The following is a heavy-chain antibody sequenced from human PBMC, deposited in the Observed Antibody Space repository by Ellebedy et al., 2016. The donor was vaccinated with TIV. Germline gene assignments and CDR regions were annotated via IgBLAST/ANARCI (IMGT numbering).Heavy chain of an antibody. J-gene: IGHJ5*02. CDR3: AREIGGAPASLGTFDP. CDR1: GYTFTSYD. CDR2: MNPNSGNT. D-gene: IGHD1-1*01. Sequence: ASVKVSXXASGYTFTSYDFNWVRQATGQGLEWMGWMNPNSGNTGYAQKFQGRVTMTRDTSISTAYMELSRLRSDDTAVYYCAREIGGAPASLGTFDPWGQGTLVTVSS. V-gene: IGHV1-8*01.